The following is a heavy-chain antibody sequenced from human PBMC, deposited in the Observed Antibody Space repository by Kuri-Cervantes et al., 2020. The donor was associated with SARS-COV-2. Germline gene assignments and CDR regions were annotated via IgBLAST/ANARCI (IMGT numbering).Heavy chain of an antibody. CDR3: ARRPDQIYWYFDL. CDR2: IYYSGST. V-gene: IGHV4-31*03. CDR1: GGSISSGGFY. J-gene: IGHJ2*01. D-gene: IGHD2-2*01. Sequence: SETLSLTCTVSGGSISSGGFYWSWIRQHPGKGLEWIAYIYYSGSTYYNPSLKSRVTISVDTSKNQFSLKLSSVTAADTAVYYCARRPDQIYWYFDLWGRGTLVTVSS.